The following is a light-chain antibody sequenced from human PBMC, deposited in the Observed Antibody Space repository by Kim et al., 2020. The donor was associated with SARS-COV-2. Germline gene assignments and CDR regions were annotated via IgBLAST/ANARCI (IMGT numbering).Light chain of an antibody. J-gene: IGLJ3*02. V-gene: IGLV6-57*02. CDR3: QSDDSNNWV. CDR1: SGSIDTNY. CDR2: EDN. Sequence: GKTPTFSFASSSGSIDTNYVRWYQQRPRSAPTTLIYEDNQRPSGVPDRFSGSIDSSSNSASLTISGLKTEDEADYYCQSDDSNNWVFGGGTQLTVL.